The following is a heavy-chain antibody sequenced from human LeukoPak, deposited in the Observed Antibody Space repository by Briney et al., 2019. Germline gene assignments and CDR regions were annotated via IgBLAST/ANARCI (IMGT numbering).Heavy chain of an antibody. CDR2: ISYDGSNK. CDR1: GFTLSSYG. D-gene: IGHD3-3*01. CDR3: AKYDFWSGYVYYYYGMDV. J-gene: IGHJ6*02. Sequence: GGSLRLSCAASGFTLSSYGMHWVRQAPGKGLEWVAVISYDGSNKYYADSVKGRFTISRDNSKNTLYLQMNSLRAEDTAVYYCAKYDFWSGYVYYYYGMDVWGQGTTVTVSS. V-gene: IGHV3-30*18.